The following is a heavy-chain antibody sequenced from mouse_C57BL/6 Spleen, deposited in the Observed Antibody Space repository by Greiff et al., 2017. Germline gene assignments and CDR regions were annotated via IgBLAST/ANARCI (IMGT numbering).Heavy chain of an antibody. Sequence: VQLQQSGAELVKPGASVKISCKASGYAFSSYWMNWVKQRPGKGLEWIGQIYPGDGDTNYNGKFKGKATLTADKSSSTAYMQLSSLTSEDSAVYFCARAYYSHWYFDVWGTGTTVTVSS. J-gene: IGHJ1*03. CDR1: GYAFSSYW. CDR3: ARAYYSHWYFDV. D-gene: IGHD2-12*01. CDR2: IYPGDGDT. V-gene: IGHV1-80*01.